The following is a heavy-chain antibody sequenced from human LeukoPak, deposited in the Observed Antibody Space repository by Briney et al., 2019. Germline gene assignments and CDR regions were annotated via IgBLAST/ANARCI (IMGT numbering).Heavy chain of an antibody. V-gene: IGHV6-1*01. CDR1: GDSVSSNSAA. CDR2: TYYRSKWNK. CDR3: ARGHMGTTDY. Sequence: SQTLSLTCAISGDSVSSNSAAWNWIRQSPSRGLEWLGRTYYRSKWNKNYAASVKSRITINPDTSKNQLSLQLNSVTPEDTAVYYCARGHMGTTDYWGQGTLVTVSS. D-gene: IGHD1-7*01. J-gene: IGHJ4*02.